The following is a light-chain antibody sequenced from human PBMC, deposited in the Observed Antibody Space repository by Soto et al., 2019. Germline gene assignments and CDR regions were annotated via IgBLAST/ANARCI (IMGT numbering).Light chain of an antibody. CDR2: EAS. CDR1: HSVGNNY. J-gene: IGKJ4*01. V-gene: IGKV3-20*01. Sequence: ENVLTQSPGTLSASPGDRVTLSCRASHSVGNNYLAWFQQKPGQAPRLLIDEASRRATGIPDRFSGSGSGTDFTLPISSLEPEDFAVYYCQPCAASPLTVGGGTKVEIK. CDR3: QPCAASPLT.